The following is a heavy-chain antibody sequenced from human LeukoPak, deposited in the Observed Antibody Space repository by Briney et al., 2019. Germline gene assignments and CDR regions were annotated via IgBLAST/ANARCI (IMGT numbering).Heavy chain of an antibody. CDR1: GFTFDDYA. J-gene: IGHJ4*02. D-gene: IGHD6-13*01. CDR2: ISWNSGSI. V-gene: IGHV3-9*03. CDR3: ARVTGYRIEDYFDY. Sequence: GGSLRLSCAASGFTFDDYAMHWVRQAPGKGLEWVSGISWNSGSIGYADSVKGRFTISRDNAKNSLYLQMNSLRAEDMALYYCARVTGYRIEDYFDYWGQGTLVTVSS.